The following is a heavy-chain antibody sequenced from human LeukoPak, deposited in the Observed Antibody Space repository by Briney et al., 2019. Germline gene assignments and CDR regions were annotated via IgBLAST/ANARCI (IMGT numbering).Heavy chain of an antibody. CDR1: GFPFGDYG. V-gene: IGHV3-20*04. CDR2: INWNGDST. J-gene: IGHJ4*02. CDR3: ARAVYCLSTSCSYLY. D-gene: IGHD2-2*01. Sequence: GGSLRLSCAASGFPFGDYGMSWLRQAPGKGLEWVSGINWNGDSTGYADSVKGRFTISRDNAKKSLYLQMNSLRAEGTALYYCARAVYCLSTSCSYLYWGLGTLVTVSS.